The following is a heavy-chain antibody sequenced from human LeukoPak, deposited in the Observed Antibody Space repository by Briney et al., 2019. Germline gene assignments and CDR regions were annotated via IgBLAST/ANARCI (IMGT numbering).Heavy chain of an antibody. V-gene: IGHV3-64D*06. Sequence: PGGSLRLSCSASGFTFSSYAMHWVRQAPGKGLEYVSAISSNGGSTYYADSVKGRFTISRDNSKNTLYLQMSSLRAEDTAVYYCVILGGSWYSYYYYGMDVWGQGTTVTVSS. CDR1: GFTFSSYA. CDR3: VILGGSWYSYYYYGMDV. J-gene: IGHJ6*02. CDR2: ISSNGGST. D-gene: IGHD6-13*01.